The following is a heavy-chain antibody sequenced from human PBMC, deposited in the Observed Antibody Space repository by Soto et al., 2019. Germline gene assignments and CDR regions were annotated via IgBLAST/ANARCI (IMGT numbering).Heavy chain of an antibody. J-gene: IGHJ4*02. Sequence: PGGSLRLSCAASGFTFNSYAMIWVRQAPGKGLEWVSGISDSGDSTSYADSVKGRFTISRDNSKNTLYLQMNSLRAEDTATYYCAPNIAVAMNYWGQGALVTVSS. CDR2: ISDSGDST. CDR3: APNIAVAMNY. D-gene: IGHD6-19*01. CDR1: GFTFNSYA. V-gene: IGHV3-23*01.